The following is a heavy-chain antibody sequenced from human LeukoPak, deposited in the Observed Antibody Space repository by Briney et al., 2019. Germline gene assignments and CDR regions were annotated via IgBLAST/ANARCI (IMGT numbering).Heavy chain of an antibody. CDR3: ARGLGRWGQQLVLGY. D-gene: IGHD6-13*01. V-gene: IGHV3-23*01. CDR2: ISGSGGST. Sequence: GGSLRLSCVASGFSFTTHAMGWVRQAPGKGLEWVSHISGSGGSTKYSGSVKGRFTISRDNSKNTLYLQINSLRADDTAVYYCARGLGRWGQQLVLGYWGQGTLVTVSS. J-gene: IGHJ4*02. CDR1: GFSFTTHA.